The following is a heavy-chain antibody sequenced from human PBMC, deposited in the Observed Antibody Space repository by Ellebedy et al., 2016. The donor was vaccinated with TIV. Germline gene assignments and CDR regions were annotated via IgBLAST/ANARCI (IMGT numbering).Heavy chain of an antibody. Sequence: GESLKISXAASGFTFSNVWMSWVRQAPGKGLELVSSISGSGASTYYKDSVKGRFTMSRDNSKNTLTLQMSSLRPEDTAVYYCVKGDRIVLVAEVDGNNFFYFGMEVWGQGTTVTVSS. V-gene: IGHV3-23*01. CDR3: VKGDRIVLVAEVDGNNFFYFGMEV. CDR2: ISGSGAST. J-gene: IGHJ6*02. D-gene: IGHD1/OR15-1a*01. CDR1: GFTFSNVW.